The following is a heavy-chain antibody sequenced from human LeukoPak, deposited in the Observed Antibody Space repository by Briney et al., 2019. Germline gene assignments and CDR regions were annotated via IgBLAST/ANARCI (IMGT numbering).Heavy chain of an antibody. CDR1: GYSFSNYY. CDR3: ARDHYYGSGSSYGGPDY. CDR2: FSPSGRGT. V-gene: IGHV1-46*01. D-gene: IGHD3-10*01. Sequence: ASVKVSCKASGYSFSNYYMHWVRQAPGQGLEWMGIFSPSGRGTAYAQKFQGRVTMTSDTSTSTLYMELSSLRSDDTAVYYCARDHYYGSGSSYGGPDYWGQGTLVIVS. J-gene: IGHJ4*02.